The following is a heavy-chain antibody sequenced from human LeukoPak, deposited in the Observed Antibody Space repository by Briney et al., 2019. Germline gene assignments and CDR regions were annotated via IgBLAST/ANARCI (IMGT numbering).Heavy chain of an antibody. CDR1: GFTFSSYG. CDR2: IRYDGSNK. V-gene: IGHV3-30*02. J-gene: IGHJ4*02. D-gene: IGHD2-21*02. CDR3: ARDCEHIVVVTAPDY. Sequence: GGSLRLSCATSGFTFSSYGMHWVRQAPGKGLEWVAFIRYDGSNKYYADSVKGRFTISRDNSKNTLYLQMNSLRAEDTAVYYCARDCEHIVVVTAPDYWGQGTLVTVSS.